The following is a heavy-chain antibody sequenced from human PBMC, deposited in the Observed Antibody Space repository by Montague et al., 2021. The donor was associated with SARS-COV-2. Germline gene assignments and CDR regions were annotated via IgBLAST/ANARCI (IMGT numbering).Heavy chain of an antibody. CDR3: AKQYSSRWYPQYFQH. V-gene: IGHV3-23*03. Sequence: SQRLSCAASGFTFSSYAMSWVRQAPGKGLEWVSVIYSGGSSTYYADSVKGRFTISRDNSKNTLYLQMSSLRAEDTAVYYCAKQYSSRWYPQYFQHWGQGTLVTVSS. J-gene: IGHJ1*01. D-gene: IGHD6-13*01. CDR2: IYSGGSST. CDR1: GFTFSSYA.